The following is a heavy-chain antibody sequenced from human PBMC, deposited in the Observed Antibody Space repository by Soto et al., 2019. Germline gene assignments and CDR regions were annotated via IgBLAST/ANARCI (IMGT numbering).Heavy chain of an antibody. CDR2: IGSDGTHR. D-gene: IGHD3-3*01. CDR3: ARDSRVDVPDYFDN. V-gene: IGHV3-30*01. CDR1: GFIIPSCA. Sequence: PGGSLRLSCAASGFIIPSCAIRWIRQAPGKGLEWVAVIGSDGTHRYYGDSVQGRFTISRDTSQNMVFLQMDRLTAEDTALYYCARDSRVDVPDYFDNWGQGTLVTVS. J-gene: IGHJ4*02.